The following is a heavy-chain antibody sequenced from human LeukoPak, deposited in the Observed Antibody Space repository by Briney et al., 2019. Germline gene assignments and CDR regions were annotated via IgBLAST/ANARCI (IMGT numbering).Heavy chain of an antibody. CDR1: GFTFSSYW. J-gene: IGHJ4*02. V-gene: IGHV3-15*01. D-gene: IGHD4-11*01. CDR2: IKRKSDGGAT. Sequence: GGSLRLSCAASGFTFSSYWMSWVRQAPGKGLEWVGRIKRKSDGGATDYAAPVKGRFTISRDDSKNTLYLQMNSLKTEDTALYYCTKEDYGNYVSPHWGQGTLVTVSS. CDR3: TKEDYGNYVSPH.